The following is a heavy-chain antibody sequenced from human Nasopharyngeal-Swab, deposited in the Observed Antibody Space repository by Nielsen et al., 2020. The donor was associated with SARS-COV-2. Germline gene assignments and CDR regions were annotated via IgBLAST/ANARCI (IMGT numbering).Heavy chain of an antibody. V-gene: IGHV4-39*07. Sequence: GSLRLSCTVSGGSISSSSYYWGWIRQPPGKGLEWIGSIYYSGSTYYNPSLKSRVTISVDTSKNQFSLKLSSVTAADTAVYYCARAFGELLFGGMDVWGQGTTVTVSS. J-gene: IGHJ6*02. D-gene: IGHD3-10*01. CDR3: ARAFGELLFGGMDV. CDR1: GGSISSSSYY. CDR2: IYYSGST.